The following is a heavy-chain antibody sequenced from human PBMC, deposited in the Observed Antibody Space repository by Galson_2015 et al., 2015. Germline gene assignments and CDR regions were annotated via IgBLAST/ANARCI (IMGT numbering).Heavy chain of an antibody. CDR3: ARETSSTLGMDV. CDR2: IYSGGST. J-gene: IGHJ6*02. CDR1: GFTVSSNY. V-gene: IGHV3-53*01. Sequence: SLRLSCAASGFTVSSNYMSWVRQAPGKGLEWVSVIYSGGSTYYADSVKGRFTISRDNSKNTLYLQMNSLRAEDTAVYYCARETSSTLGMDVWGQGTTVTVSS. D-gene: IGHD2-2*01.